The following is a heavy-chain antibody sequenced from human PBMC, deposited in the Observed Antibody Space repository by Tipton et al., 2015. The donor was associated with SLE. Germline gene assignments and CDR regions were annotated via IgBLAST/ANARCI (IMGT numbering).Heavy chain of an antibody. CDR1: GFTFSSYA. Sequence: SLRLSCAASGFTFSSYAMHWVRQAPGKGLEYVSAISSNGGSTYYANSVKGRFTISRDNSKNTLYLQMGSLRAEDMAVYYCARAVYDSSGYYFDYWGQGTLVTVSS. CDR3: ARAVYDSSGYYFDY. V-gene: IGHV3-64*01. CDR2: ISSNGGST. J-gene: IGHJ4*02. D-gene: IGHD3-22*01.